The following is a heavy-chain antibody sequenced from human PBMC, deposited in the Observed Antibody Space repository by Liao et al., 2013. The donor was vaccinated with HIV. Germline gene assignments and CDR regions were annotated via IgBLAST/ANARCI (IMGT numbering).Heavy chain of an antibody. V-gene: IGHV4-4*07. CDR2: VYGSGST. D-gene: IGHD2-21*02. Sequence: QVQLQESGPGLVKVSETLSLTCNVSGDSMTNFGWNWIRQSAGKGLEWIGRVYGSGSTIHNPSLKSRVTMSLDTSKNQFSLHLTSVTAADTAVYYCVREGTQCGGDCYLYFYYYMDVWGKGTTVTVSS. CDR3: VREGTQCGGDCYLYFYYYMDV. J-gene: IGHJ6*03. CDR1: GDSMTNFG.